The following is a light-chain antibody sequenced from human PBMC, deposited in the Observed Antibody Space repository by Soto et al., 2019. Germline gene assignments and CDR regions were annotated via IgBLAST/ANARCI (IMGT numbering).Light chain of an antibody. CDR1: SSNIGNNY. J-gene: IGLJ1*01. CDR2: ENN. V-gene: IGLV1-51*02. Sequence: QSVLTQPPSVSAAPGQKVTISCSGSSSNIGNNYVSWYQQLPGTAPKLLIYENNKRPSGIPDRFSGSKSGTSATLGITGLQTGDEAHYYCGTWDSSLSAGVFGTGTKLTV. CDR3: GTWDSSLSAGV.